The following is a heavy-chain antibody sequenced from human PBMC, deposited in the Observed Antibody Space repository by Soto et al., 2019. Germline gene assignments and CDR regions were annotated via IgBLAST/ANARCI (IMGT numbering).Heavy chain of an antibody. CDR2: INTDDGNT. J-gene: IGHJ5*02. CDR3: ARDIGVAAAGSPFDP. CDR1: GYTFAHYA. V-gene: IGHV1-3*04. Sequence: AAVKVSCKASGYTFAHYAMHCVLQSPLHRLEWMGWINTDDGNTKYSQKFQGRVTITRDTSASMAYMELSSLRSEDAAVYYCARDIGVAAAGSPFDPWGQGTLVTVSS. D-gene: IGHD6-13*01.